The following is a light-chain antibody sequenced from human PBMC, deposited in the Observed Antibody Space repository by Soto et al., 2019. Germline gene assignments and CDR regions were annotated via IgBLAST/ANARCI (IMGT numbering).Light chain of an antibody. J-gene: IGKJ4*01. V-gene: IGKV3-15*01. CDR3: QQTYSDIS. CDR1: RSVSSN. Sequence: EIVMTQSPATLSVSPGERATLSCRASRSVSSNLAWYQQKPGQAPRLLMYGASTRATGIPARFSGSGSGTEFTLTISSLQSEDFASYHCQQTYSDISFGGGTKV. CDR2: GAS.